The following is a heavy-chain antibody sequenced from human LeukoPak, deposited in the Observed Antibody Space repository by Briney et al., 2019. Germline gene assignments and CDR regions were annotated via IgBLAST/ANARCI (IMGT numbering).Heavy chain of an antibody. CDR2: IIPIFGTA. CDR3: ARTLELKDRWFDP. Sequence: SVKVSCKASGGTFSSYAISWVRQAPGQGLEWMGGIIPIFGTANYAQKFQGRVTVTADESTSTAYMELSSLRSEDTAVYYCARTLELKDRWFDPWGQGTLVTVSS. CDR1: GGTFSSYA. V-gene: IGHV1-69*13. J-gene: IGHJ5*02. D-gene: IGHD1-7*01.